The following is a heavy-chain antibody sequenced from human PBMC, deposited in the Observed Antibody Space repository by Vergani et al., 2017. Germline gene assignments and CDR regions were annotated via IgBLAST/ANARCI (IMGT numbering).Heavy chain of an antibody. CDR1: GFTFSSYS. V-gene: IGHV3-21*01. CDR3: ASYTGGDSSSWYYYYYYMDV. J-gene: IGHJ6*03. Sequence: EVQLLESGGGLVQPGGSLRLSCAASGFTFSSYSMNWVRQAPGKGLEWVSSISSSSSYIYYADSVKGRFTISRDNAKNSLYLQMNSLRAEDTAVYYCASYTGGDSSSWYYYYYYMDVWGKGTTVTVSS. D-gene: IGHD6-13*01. CDR2: ISSSSSYI.